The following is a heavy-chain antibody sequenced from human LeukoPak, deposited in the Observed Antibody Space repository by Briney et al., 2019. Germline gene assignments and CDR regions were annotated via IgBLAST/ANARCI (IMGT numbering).Heavy chain of an antibody. CDR1: GFTVSSNY. CDR2: IYSGGST. D-gene: IGHD3-10*01. V-gene: IGHV3-53*05. CDR3: VKDLGIGAHFDY. J-gene: IGHJ4*02. Sequence: PGGSLRLSCAASGFTVSSNYMSWVRQAPGKGLEWVSVIYSGGSTYYADSVKGRFTISRDNSKNTLYLQMSSLRAEDTAVYYCVKDLGIGAHFDYWGQGTLVTVSS.